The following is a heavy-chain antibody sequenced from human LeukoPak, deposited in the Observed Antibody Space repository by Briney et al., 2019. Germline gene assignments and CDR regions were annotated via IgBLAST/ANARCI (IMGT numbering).Heavy chain of an antibody. V-gene: IGHV4-59*08. Sequence: SETLSLTCTVSGGSISSYYWSWIRQPPGNGLEWIGYIYYSGSTNYNPSLKSRVTISVDTSKNQFSLKLSSVTAADTAVYYCARGYSGYDFGYWGQGTLVTVSS. CDR1: GGSISSYY. J-gene: IGHJ4*02. CDR3: ARGYSGYDFGY. CDR2: IYYSGST. D-gene: IGHD5-12*01.